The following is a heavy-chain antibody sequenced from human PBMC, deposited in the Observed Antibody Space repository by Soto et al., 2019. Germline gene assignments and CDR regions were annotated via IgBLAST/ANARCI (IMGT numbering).Heavy chain of an antibody. V-gene: IGHV4-38-2*01. Sequence: PSETLSLTCAVSGYCISSDYYWGWMRQTTGKGQEWIGSMYHTGRAYYKPSLRSRVTISVATSKNQFSLKLSSVTAADTSVFYCARHYSSGSRNWFDPWGQGTLVTVSS. CDR2: MYHTGRA. D-gene: IGHD6-19*01. J-gene: IGHJ5*02. CDR1: GYCISSDYY. CDR3: ARHYSSGSRNWFDP.